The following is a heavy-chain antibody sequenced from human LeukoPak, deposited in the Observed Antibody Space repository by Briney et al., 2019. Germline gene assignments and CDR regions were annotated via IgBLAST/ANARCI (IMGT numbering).Heavy chain of an antibody. CDR1: GYTFTAYY. D-gene: IGHD6-19*01. Sequence: GASVKVSCKASGYTFTAYYLHWVRQAPGQGLEWMGWINPNTGGAKYAQKFQGRLTMTRDTSINTVYMGLSSLRSDDTAVYFCAKGRVLAGTKTLGYHWFDPWGQGTLVTVSS. CDR2: INPNTGGA. V-gene: IGHV1-2*02. CDR3: AKGRVLAGTKTLGYHWFDP. J-gene: IGHJ5*02.